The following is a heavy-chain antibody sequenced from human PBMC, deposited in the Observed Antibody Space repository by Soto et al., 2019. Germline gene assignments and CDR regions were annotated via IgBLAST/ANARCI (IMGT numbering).Heavy chain of an antibody. Sequence: RASVKVSCKASGGTFSSYAISWVRQAPGQGLEWMGGIIPIFGTANYAQKFQGRVTITADESTSTAYMELSSLRSEDTAVYYCARERETLEGNWFDPWGQGTLVTVSS. J-gene: IGHJ5*02. V-gene: IGHV1-69*13. CDR2: IIPIFGTA. CDR3: ARERETLEGNWFDP. CDR1: GGTFSSYA.